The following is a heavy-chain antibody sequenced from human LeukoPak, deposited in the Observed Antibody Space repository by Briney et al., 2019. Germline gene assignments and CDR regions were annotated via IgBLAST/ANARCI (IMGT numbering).Heavy chain of an antibody. Sequence: SETLSLTCTVSGGSISSFYWSWIRQPPGKGLEWIGYIYYSGITNYNPSPKSRVTISVDTSKTQFSLKLSSVTAADTAVYYCARSRLHPIIFDYWGQGTLVTVSS. D-gene: IGHD5-24*01. V-gene: IGHV4-59*12. CDR3: ARSRLHPIIFDY. CDR2: IYYSGIT. J-gene: IGHJ4*02. CDR1: GGSISSFY.